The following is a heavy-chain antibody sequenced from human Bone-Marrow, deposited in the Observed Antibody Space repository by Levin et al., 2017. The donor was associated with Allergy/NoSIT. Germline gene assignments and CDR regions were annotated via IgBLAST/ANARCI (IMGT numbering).Heavy chain of an antibody. CDR3: VRKSLIADGGSDS. J-gene: IGHJ4*02. CDR2: ISKKANAYTT. Sequence: SCAASGFTFSDHYMDWVRQAPGKGLEWVGRISKKANAYTTQYVASVKGRFTISRDDSKNSLYLQMNSLKTEDTAVYFCVRKSLIADGGSDSWGQGTLVTVSS. CDR1: GFTFSDHY. D-gene: IGHD4-23*01. V-gene: IGHV3-72*01.